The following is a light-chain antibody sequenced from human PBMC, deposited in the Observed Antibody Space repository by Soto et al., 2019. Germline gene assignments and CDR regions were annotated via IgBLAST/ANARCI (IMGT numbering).Light chain of an antibody. CDR2: GAS. J-gene: IGKJ1*01. Sequence: DIQMTQSPSSVSASVGDRFTISCRASQDIGNFLAWYQQTPGKAPRLLIHGASSLSREIPSRFSGGGTGTHFPLTISGLQPADLATYFCLQTSTFPRTFGQGTKV. V-gene: IGKV1-12*01. CDR3: LQTSTFPRT. CDR1: QDIGNF.